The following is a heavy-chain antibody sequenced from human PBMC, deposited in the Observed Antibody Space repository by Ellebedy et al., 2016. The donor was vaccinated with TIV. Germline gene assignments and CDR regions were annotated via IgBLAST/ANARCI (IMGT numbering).Heavy chain of an antibody. CDR2: IISDNTYI. D-gene: IGHD2-2*01. CDR3: ARADCSSTSCPMRY. Sequence: GGSLRLSXAASGFTFSTYSINWVRQAPGKGLEWVSSIISDNTYIYYADSVKGRFTISRDNAKNSLYLQMNSLRAEDTAMYYCARADCSSTSCPMRYWGQGSLVTVSS. J-gene: IGHJ4*02. V-gene: IGHV3-21*01. CDR1: GFTFSTYS.